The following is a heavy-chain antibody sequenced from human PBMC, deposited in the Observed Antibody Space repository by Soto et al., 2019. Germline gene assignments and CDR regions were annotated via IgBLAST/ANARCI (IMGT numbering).Heavy chain of an antibody. V-gene: IGHV4-4*02. CDR3: ARGGFGDTGVDLDAYHALDV. J-gene: IGHJ6*02. Sequence: QVHLQESGPGLVKPSATLSLTCAVSGASIISNNWWRWVRQSPVKGLEWIGEMHYTGGTNDIPSLKSRPSISLDKSKNQSALTLRSATTPDTAVYYGARGGFGDTGVDLDAYHALDVWGPGTVVTVSS. CDR2: MHYTGGT. CDR1: GASIISNNW. D-gene: IGHD5-18*01.